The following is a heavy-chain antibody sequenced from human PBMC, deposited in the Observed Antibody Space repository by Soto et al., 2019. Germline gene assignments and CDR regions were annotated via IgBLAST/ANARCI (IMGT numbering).Heavy chain of an antibody. CDR2: IYHSGST. J-gene: IGHJ6*02. CDR1: GGSISGGGYS. D-gene: IGHD6-13*01. Sequence: PSETLSLTCAVSGGSISGGGYSWSWIRQPPGKGLEWIGYIYHSGSTYYNPSLKSRVTISVDRSKNQFSLKLSSVTAADTAVYYCARVGQGIYYYGMDVWGQGTTVTVSS. CDR3: ARVGQGIYYYGMDV. V-gene: IGHV4-30-2*01.